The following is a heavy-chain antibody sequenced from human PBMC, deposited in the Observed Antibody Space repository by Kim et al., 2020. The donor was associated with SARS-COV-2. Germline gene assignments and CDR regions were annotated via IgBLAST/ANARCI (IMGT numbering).Heavy chain of an antibody. J-gene: IGHJ6*02. CDR1: GFTVSSNY. Sequence: GGSLRLSCAASGFTVSSNYMSWVRQAPGKGLEWVSVIYSGGSTYYADSVKGRFTISRDNSKNTLYLQMNSLRAEDTAVYYCASGPSGSYNGPYYYYGMDVWGQGTTVTVSS. V-gene: IGHV3-53*01. CDR3: ASGPSGSYNGPYYYYGMDV. CDR2: IYSGGST. D-gene: IGHD1-26*01.